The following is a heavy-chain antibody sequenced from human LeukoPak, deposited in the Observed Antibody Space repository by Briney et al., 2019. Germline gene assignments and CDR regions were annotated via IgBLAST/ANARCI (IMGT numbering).Heavy chain of an antibody. CDR3: ARDRDRYDWNYGF. D-gene: IGHD1-1*01. CDR2: ISAYNGNT. CDR1: GYTFTSYG. Sequence: GASVKVSCKASGYTFTSYGISWVRQAPGQGLEWMGWISAYNGNTNYAQKFQGRVTMTRDTSISTAYMELSRLRSDDTAVYYCARDRDRYDWNYGFWGQGTLVTVSS. J-gene: IGHJ4*02. V-gene: IGHV1-18*01.